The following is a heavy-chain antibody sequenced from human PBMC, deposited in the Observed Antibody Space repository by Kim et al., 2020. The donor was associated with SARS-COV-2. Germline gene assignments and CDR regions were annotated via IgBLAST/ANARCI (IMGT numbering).Heavy chain of an antibody. CDR1: GFTVSSNY. J-gene: IGHJ6*02. D-gene: IGHD1-1*01. Sequence: GGSLRLSCAASGFTVSSNYMSWVRQAPGKGLEWVSVIYSGGSTYYADSVKGRFTISRDNSKNTLYLQMNSLRAEDTAVYYCARDQLLSPNHPQPTDADYYYGMDVWGQGTTVTVSS. CDR2: IYSGGST. CDR3: ARDQLLSPNHPQPTDADYYYGMDV. V-gene: IGHV3-66*02.